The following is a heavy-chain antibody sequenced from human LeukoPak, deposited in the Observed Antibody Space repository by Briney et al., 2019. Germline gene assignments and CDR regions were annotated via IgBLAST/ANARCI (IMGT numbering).Heavy chain of an antibody. Sequence: GGSLRLSCAASGFTVSGNYMSLVRQAPGKGLECVAVIYSGGDTYYVDSVKGRFTISRDKSKNTLYLQMNSLRAEDTAVYYCARDWDDGRAERPAWGQGTLVTVSS. J-gene: IGHJ5*02. D-gene: IGHD3-22*01. CDR2: IYSGGDT. CDR1: GFTVSGNY. CDR3: ARDWDDGRAERPA. V-gene: IGHV3-53*01.